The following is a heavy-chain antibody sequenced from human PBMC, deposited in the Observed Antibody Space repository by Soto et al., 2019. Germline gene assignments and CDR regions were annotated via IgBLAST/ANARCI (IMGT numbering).Heavy chain of an antibody. CDR1: GFTFSTYW. CDR2: INSDATHT. Sequence: PGGSLRLSCAASGFTFSTYWMHWIRQVPGKGLEWVSRINSDATHTYYADSVKGRFTISRDNAKNSLYLQMNSLGTEDTAVYYCARDPSGALPGFDYWGQGTLVTVSS. J-gene: IGHJ4*02. CDR3: ARDPSGALPGFDY. D-gene: IGHD3-3*01. V-gene: IGHV3-21*01.